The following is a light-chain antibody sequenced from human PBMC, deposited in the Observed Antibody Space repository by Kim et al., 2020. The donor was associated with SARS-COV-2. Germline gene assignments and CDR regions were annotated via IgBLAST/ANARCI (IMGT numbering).Light chain of an antibody. J-gene: IGKJ5*01. CDR1: GGISSW. CDR2: AAS. Sequence: DIQMTQSPSSVSASVGDRVTITCRGSGGISSWLAWYQQKRGRAPKRLIYAASSLQSGVPSRFSGSGSGTDFTLTISSLQPEDFATSYWQQANSFPITFGQGTRLEIK. CDR3: QQANSFPIT. V-gene: IGKV1-12*01.